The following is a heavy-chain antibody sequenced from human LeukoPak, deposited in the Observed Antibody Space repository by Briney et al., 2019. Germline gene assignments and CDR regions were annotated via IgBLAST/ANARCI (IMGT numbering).Heavy chain of an antibody. D-gene: IGHD6-13*01. CDR3: AREGIAASGPLPVDY. J-gene: IGHJ4*02. V-gene: IGHV3-21*01. Sequence: GGSLRLSCAASGFTFSSYSMNWVRQAPGKGLEWVSSISSSSSYIYYADSVKGRFTISRDNAKNSLYLQMNSLRADDTAVYYCAREGIAASGPLPVDYWGQGTLVTVSS. CDR2: ISSSSSYI. CDR1: GFTFSSYS.